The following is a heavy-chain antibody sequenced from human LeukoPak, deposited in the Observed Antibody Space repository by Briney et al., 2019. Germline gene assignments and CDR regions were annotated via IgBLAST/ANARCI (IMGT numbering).Heavy chain of an antibody. D-gene: IGHD3-22*01. Sequence: SETLSLTCTVSGGSISSYYWSWIRQPPGKGLEWIGYIYYSGSTNYNPSLKSRVTISVDTSKNQFSLKLSSVTAADTAVYYCARHDYDSSGYYVDYWGQGTLVTVSS. V-gene: IGHV4-59*08. J-gene: IGHJ4*02. CDR2: IYYSGST. CDR1: GGSISSYY. CDR3: ARHDYDSSGYYVDY.